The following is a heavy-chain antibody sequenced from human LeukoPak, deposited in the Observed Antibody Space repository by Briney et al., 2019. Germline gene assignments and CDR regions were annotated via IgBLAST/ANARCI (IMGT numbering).Heavy chain of an antibody. D-gene: IGHD3-22*01. CDR3: AREGYYDSSGYLFFDY. CDR2: ISAYNGNT. J-gene: IGHJ4*02. CDR1: GGTFSSYA. V-gene: IGHV1-18*01. Sequence: ASVKVSCKASGGTFSSYAISWVRQAPGQGLEWMGWISAYNGNTNYAQKLQGRVTMTTDTSTSTAYMELRSLRSDDTAVYYCAREGYYDSSGYLFFDYWGQGTLVTVSS.